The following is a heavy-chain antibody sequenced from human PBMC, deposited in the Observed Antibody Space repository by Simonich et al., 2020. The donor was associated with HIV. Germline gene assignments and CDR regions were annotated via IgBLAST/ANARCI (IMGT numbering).Heavy chain of an antibody. CDR3: ARRDRELILYFDY. Sequence: QVQLQQWGAGLLKPSETLSLTCAVYGGSFSCYYWSWIRQPPGKGLEGIGEINHSGYTNYKSSLNSRATISVDKSKNQFSLKLSSVTAADTAIYYCARRDRELILYFDYWGQGNLVTVSS. D-gene: IGHD3-3*01. J-gene: IGHJ4*02. V-gene: IGHV4-34*01. CDR2: INHSGYT. CDR1: GGSFSCYY.